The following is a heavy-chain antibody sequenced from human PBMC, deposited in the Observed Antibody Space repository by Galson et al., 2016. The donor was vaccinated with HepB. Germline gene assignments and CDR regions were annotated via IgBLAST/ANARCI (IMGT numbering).Heavy chain of an antibody. CDR1: GFRLRIYG. D-gene: IGHD3-10*01. J-gene: IGHJ4*02. CDR2: ISSSSTTM. Sequence: SLRLSCAASGFRLRIYGMNWVRQAPGKGLEWVSFISSSSTTMYYSDSVKGRSTVSRDNAKNSLYLQLNSLGPEDTAVYYCARDHPGLHTSGPCVLWGQGTLVTVSS. CDR3: ARDHPGLHTSGPCVL. V-gene: IGHV3-48*01.